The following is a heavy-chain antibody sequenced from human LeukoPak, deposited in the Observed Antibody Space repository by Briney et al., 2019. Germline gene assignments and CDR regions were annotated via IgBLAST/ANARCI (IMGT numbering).Heavy chain of an antibody. CDR1: GGSISSYY. Sequence: PSETLSPTCTVSGGSISSYYWSWIRQPPGKGLEWIGYIYYSGSTNYNPSLKSRVTISVDTSKNQFSLKLSSVTAADTAVYYCARRAAAGAFDYWGQGTLVTASS. CDR2: IYYSGST. D-gene: IGHD6-13*01. J-gene: IGHJ4*02. CDR3: ARRAAAGAFDY. V-gene: IGHV4-59*01.